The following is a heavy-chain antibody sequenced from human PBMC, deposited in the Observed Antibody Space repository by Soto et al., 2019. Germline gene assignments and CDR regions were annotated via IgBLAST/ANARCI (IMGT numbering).Heavy chain of an antibody. J-gene: IGHJ4*02. D-gene: IGHD3-16*02. CDR2: ISGSGDNT. CDR1: GFTFSRYA. V-gene: IGHV3-23*01. CDR3: AKEGRNAFNYRAGCDY. Sequence: EVQLLESGGGLVQPEGSLRLSCAASGFTFSRYAVSWVRQAPGKGLEWVSAISGSGDNTYYADSVKGRFTISRDNSKNALSLQMDSLRAEDTAVYYCAKEGRNAFNYRAGCDYWGQGTLFTVSS.